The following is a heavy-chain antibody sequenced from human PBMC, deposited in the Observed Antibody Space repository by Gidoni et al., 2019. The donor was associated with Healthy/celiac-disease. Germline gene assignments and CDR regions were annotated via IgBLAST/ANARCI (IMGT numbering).Heavy chain of an antibody. CDR3: ARDTKAESIAAAGMVY. CDR2: ISYDGSNK. V-gene: IGHV3-30*04. CDR1: GFTFSSYA. J-gene: IGHJ4*02. Sequence: QVQLVESGGGVVKPGRSLSLSCAASGFTFSSYAMHWVRQAPGKGLEWVAVISYDGSNKYYADSVKGRFTISRDNSKNTLYLQMNSLRAEDTAVYYCARDTKAESIAAAGMVYWGQGTLVTVSA. D-gene: IGHD6-13*01.